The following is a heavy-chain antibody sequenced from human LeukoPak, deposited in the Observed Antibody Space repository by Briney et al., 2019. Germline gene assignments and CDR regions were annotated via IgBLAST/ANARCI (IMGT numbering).Heavy chain of an antibody. J-gene: IGHJ4*02. CDR1: GFTFSSYA. D-gene: IGHD3-10*01. CDR2: ISGSGGST. V-gene: IGHV3-23*01. Sequence: PGGSLRLSCAASGFTFSSYAMSWVRQAPGKGLEWVSAISGSGGSTYYADSVKGRFTISRDNSKNTLYLQMNSLRAEDTAVYYCAKCNRSWDYGSGSYYFDYWGQGTLVTVSS. CDR3: AKCNRSWDYGSGSYYFDY.